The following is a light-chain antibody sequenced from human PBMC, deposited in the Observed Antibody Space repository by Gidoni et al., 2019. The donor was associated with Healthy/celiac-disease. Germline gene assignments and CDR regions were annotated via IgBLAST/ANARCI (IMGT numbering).Light chain of an antibody. V-gene: IGLV3-21*04. CDR2: YDI. CDR1: NIGSKS. J-gene: IGLJ2*01. CDR3: QVWDSSSDHVV. Sequence: SYVLTQPPSVSVAPGKTARITCGGNNIGSKSVHWYQQKPGQSPVLVIYYDIDRPSGIPERLSGSNSGNTATLTISRVEAGDEADYYCQVWDSSSDHVVFGGGTKLTVL.